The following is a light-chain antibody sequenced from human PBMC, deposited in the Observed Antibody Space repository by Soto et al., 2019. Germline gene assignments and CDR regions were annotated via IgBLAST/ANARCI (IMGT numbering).Light chain of an antibody. CDR1: QSVSSY. CDR3: QQRNSWPPT. Sequence: EIVLTQSPATLSLSPGERATLSCRASQSVSSYLAWYQQKPGQAPRLLIYDASNRATGIPARFSGSGSGTDFTLTISSLEPEDFSVYYCQQRNSWPPTFGQGTKV. J-gene: IGKJ1*01. CDR2: DAS. V-gene: IGKV3-11*01.